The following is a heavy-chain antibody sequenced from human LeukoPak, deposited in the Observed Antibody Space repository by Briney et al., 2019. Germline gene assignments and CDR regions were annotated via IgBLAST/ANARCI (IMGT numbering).Heavy chain of an antibody. CDR1: GFTFSSYA. D-gene: IGHD1-20*01. J-gene: IGHJ4*02. V-gene: IGHV3-23*01. Sequence: GGYLRRSCAGSGFTFSSYAMNWVGQAPGKGLEWVSVIGGSSANISYTDSVTGRFTVSKDKSTNTMYLHRNRLRAEDTAVYYCAKANGNWNDRLFDYWGEGTLVTVSS. CDR2: IGGSSANI. CDR3: AKANGNWNDRLFDY.